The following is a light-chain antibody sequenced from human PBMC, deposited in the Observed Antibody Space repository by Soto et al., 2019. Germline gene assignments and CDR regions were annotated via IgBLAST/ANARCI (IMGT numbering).Light chain of an antibody. Sequence: DMQMTQSPSSLSASVGDRVTITCRTSQSIGNYLNWYQQKPGKAPNLLIFATSRLQRGVPSRFSGSGSGTDFTLTITSLQPEDFAIYYCQQSYTTPFTFGPGTKLHIK. J-gene: IGKJ3*01. V-gene: IGKV1-39*01. CDR2: ATS. CDR1: QSIGNY. CDR3: QQSYTTPFT.